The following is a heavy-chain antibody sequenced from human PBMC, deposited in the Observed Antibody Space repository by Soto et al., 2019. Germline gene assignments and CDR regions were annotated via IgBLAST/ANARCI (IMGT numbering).Heavy chain of an antibody. CDR3: ARSPTDYSYYGIDA. CDR1: GGTFSSYA. Sequence: SVKVSCKASGGTFSSYAISWVRQAPGQGLEWMGGIIPIFGTADYAQKFQRRVTITADESTSTAYMELSSLRSEDTAVYYCARSPTDYSYYGIDAWGQGTAVTVSS. CDR2: IIPIFGTA. J-gene: IGHJ6*02. V-gene: IGHV1-69*13.